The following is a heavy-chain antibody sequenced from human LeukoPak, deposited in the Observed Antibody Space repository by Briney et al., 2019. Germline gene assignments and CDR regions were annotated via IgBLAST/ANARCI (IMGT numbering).Heavy chain of an antibody. D-gene: IGHD5-18*01. V-gene: IGHV3-20*04. Sequence: PGGSLRLSCAASGFTFDDYGLSWVRQVPGKGLEWVSGLNWNGASTGYADSVKGRFTISRDNAKDSLYLQMNSLRAEDTAVYYCARRSMVTGAFDIWGQGTMVTVSS. CDR2: LNWNGAST. J-gene: IGHJ3*02. CDR3: ARRSMVTGAFDI. CDR1: GFTFDDYG.